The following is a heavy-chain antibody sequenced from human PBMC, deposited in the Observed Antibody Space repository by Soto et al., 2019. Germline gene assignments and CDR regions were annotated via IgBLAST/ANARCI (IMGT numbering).Heavy chain of an antibody. V-gene: IGHV1-8*01. CDR3: AIVALTTTYFDGIERYYYYMDV. CDR1: GYTFTSYD. Sequence: ASVKVSCKASGYTFTSYDINWVRQATGQGLEWMGWMNPNSGNTGYAQKFQGRVTMTRNTSISTAYMELSSLRSEDTAVYYCAIVALTTTYFDGIERYYYYMDVWGKGTTVTVSS. J-gene: IGHJ6*03. CDR2: MNPNSGNT. D-gene: IGHD1-1*01.